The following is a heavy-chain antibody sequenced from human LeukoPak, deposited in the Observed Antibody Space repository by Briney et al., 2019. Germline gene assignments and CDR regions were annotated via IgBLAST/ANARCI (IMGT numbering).Heavy chain of an antibody. CDR1: GGSISSGSYY. CDR2: IYTSGST. V-gene: IGHV4-61*02. Sequence: SETLSLTCTVSGGSISSGSYYWSWIRQPAGKGLEWIGRIYTSGSTNYNPSLKSRVTISVDTSKNQFSLKLSSVTAADTAVYYCARRRRNIVVVPAADPWYFDYWGQGTLVTVSS. D-gene: IGHD2-2*01. J-gene: IGHJ4*02. CDR3: ARRRRNIVVVPAADPWYFDY.